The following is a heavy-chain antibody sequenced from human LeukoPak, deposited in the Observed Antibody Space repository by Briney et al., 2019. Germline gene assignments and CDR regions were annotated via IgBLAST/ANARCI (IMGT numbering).Heavy chain of an antibody. V-gene: IGHV1-46*01. D-gene: IGHD2-8*01. CDR2: INPSGGST. CDR3: ARVYCTNGVCYDAFDI. J-gene: IGHJ3*02. CDR1: GGTFSSYA. Sequence: GASVKVSCKASGGTFSSYAISWVRQAPGQGLEWMGIINPSGGSTSYAQKFQGRVTMTRDTSTSTVYMELSSLRSEDTAVYYCARVYCTNGVCYDAFDIWGQGTMVTVSS.